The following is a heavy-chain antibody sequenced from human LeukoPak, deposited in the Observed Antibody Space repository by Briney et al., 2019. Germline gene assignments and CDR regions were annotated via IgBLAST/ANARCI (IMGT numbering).Heavy chain of an antibody. Sequence: GGSLRLSCAASGFTFSSYSMNWVRQAPGKGLEWVSYISSNSSTIYYADSVKGRFTISRENAKNSLYLQMNSLRDEDTAVYYCARGDIVATLPRGWFDHWGQGTLVTVSS. CDR3: ARGDIVATLPRGWFDH. CDR1: GFTFSSYS. V-gene: IGHV3-48*02. J-gene: IGHJ5*02. CDR2: ISSNSSTI. D-gene: IGHD5-12*01.